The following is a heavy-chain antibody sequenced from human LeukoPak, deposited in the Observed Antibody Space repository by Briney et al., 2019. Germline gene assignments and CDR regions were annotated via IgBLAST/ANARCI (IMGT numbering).Heavy chain of an antibody. V-gene: IGHV6-1*01. J-gene: IGHJ6*02. D-gene: IGHD6-25*01. Sequence: QTLSLTCAISGDSVSSNSAAWNWIRQSPSRGLEWLGRTYYRSKWYNDYAVSVKSRISINPDTSKNQFSLQLNSVTPEDTAVYYCARGTASYYYYGMDVWGQGTTVTVSS. CDR3: ARGTASYYYYGMDV. CDR2: TYYRSKWYN. CDR1: GDSVSSNSAA.